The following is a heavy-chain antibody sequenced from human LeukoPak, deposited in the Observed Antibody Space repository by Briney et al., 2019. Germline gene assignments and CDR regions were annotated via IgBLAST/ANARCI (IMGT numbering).Heavy chain of an antibody. Sequence: SETLSLTCAVYGGSFSGYYWSWIRQPPGKGLEWIGEINHSGSTNYNPSLKSRVTISVDTSKNQFSLKLSSVTGADTAVYYCARGSRGEDRRMAAAGTGTQTSDEFDYWGQGTLVTVSS. CDR2: INHSGST. CDR3: ARGSRGEDRRMAAAGTGTQTSDEFDY. V-gene: IGHV4-34*01. CDR1: GGSFSGYY. D-gene: IGHD6-13*01. J-gene: IGHJ4*02.